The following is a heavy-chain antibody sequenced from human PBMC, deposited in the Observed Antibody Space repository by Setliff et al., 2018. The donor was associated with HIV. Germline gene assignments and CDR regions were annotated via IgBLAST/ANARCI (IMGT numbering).Heavy chain of an antibody. Sequence: GGSLRLSCAASGFTFSIYAMSWVRQAPGKGLEWVSGISGSGHITYYADSLKGRFTISRDNAKNSLYLQMNSLRAEDTAVYYCARDPPWNYDSSGYPYYFDYWGQGTPVTVSS. CDR3: ARDPPWNYDSSGYPYYFDY. J-gene: IGHJ4*02. CDR1: GFTFSIYA. D-gene: IGHD3-22*01. CDR2: ISGSGHIT. V-gene: IGHV3-23*01.